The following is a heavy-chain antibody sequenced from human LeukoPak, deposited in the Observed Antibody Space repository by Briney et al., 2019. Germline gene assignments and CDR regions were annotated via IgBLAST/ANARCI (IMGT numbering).Heavy chain of an antibody. Sequence: ASVKVSCKASGGTFSSYAISWVRQAPGQGLEWMGGIIPIFGTANYAQKFQGRVTMTRDTSISTAYMELSRLRSDDTAVYYCARGRFLEWPDAFDIWGQGTMVTVSS. J-gene: IGHJ3*02. V-gene: IGHV1-69*05. D-gene: IGHD3-3*01. CDR1: GGTFSSYA. CDR2: IIPIFGTA. CDR3: ARGRFLEWPDAFDI.